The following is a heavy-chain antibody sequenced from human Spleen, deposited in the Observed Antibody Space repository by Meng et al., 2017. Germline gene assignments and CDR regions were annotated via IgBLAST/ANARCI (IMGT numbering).Heavy chain of an antibody. CDR1: GFTFSTYW. CDR3: ASGLQWLDGNIDD. D-gene: IGHD6-19*01. V-gene: IGHV3-7*01. J-gene: IGHJ4*02. CDR2: IKQDGSDK. Sequence: GESLKISCAASGFTFSTYWMSWVRQAPGKGLEWVATIKQDGSDKVYVDSVKGRFTISRDNPKSSLYLRMNSLRAEDTALYYGASGLQWLDGNIDDWGQGTLVTVSS.